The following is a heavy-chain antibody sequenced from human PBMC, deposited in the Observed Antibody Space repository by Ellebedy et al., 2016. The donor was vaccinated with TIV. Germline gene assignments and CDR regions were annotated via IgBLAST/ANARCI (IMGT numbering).Heavy chain of an antibody. D-gene: IGHD3-22*01. V-gene: IGHV3-33*06. J-gene: IGHJ4*02. Sequence: GGSLRLXXAASGFTFSSYGMHWVRQAPGKGLEWVAVIWYDGSNKYYADSVKGRFTISRDNSKNTLYLQMNSLRAEDTAVYYCAKDQDDSSAGDDYWGQGTLVTVSS. CDR2: IWYDGSNK. CDR1: GFTFSSYG. CDR3: AKDQDDSSAGDDY.